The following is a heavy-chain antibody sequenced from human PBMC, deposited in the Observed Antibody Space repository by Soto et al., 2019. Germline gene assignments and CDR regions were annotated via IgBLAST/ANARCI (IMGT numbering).Heavy chain of an antibody. Sequence: QVQLQESGPGLVKPSETLSLTCTVSGGSIHNYSWSWIRQPPRKTLEWLGYVYYAGTTTSNPSLESRVALSGDMSKNQFSLILTSVTAEDPAVYAGARAGLWFGGFAPWGQGAPVIVSS. D-gene: IGHD3-10*01. J-gene: IGHJ5*02. CDR2: VYYAGTT. V-gene: IGHV4-59*01. CDR3: ARAGLWFGGFAP. CDR1: GGSIHNYS.